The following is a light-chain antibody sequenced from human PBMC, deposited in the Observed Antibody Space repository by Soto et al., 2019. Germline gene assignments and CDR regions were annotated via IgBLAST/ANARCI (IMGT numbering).Light chain of an antibody. CDR2: EGS. V-gene: IGLV2-23*01. Sequence: QSALTQPASVSGSPGQSITISCTGTSSDVGSYNLVSWYQQHPGKAPKLMIYEGSKRPSGVSNRFSGSKSGNTASLTISGLQAEDEADYYCCSYASRGVVFGGGTKLTVL. CDR3: CSYASRGVV. J-gene: IGLJ2*01. CDR1: SSDVGSYNL.